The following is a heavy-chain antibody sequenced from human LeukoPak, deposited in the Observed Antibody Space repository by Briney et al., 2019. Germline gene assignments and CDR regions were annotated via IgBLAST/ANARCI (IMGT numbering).Heavy chain of an antibody. V-gene: IGHV1-69-2*01. D-gene: IGHD3-10*01. CDR1: GYTFTDYY. CDR3: ATDGGSGSYDY. CDR2: VDPEDGET. Sequence: ASVKISCKVSGYTFTDYYMHWVQQAPGKGIEWMGLVDPEDGETIYAEKFQGRVTITADTSTDTAYMELSSLRSEDTAVYYCATDGGSGSYDYWGQGTLVTVSS. J-gene: IGHJ4*02.